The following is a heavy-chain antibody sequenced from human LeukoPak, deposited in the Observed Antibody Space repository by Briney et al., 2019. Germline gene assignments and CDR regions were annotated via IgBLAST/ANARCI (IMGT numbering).Heavy chain of an antibody. V-gene: IGHV4-59*08. Sequence: SETLSLTCTVSGGSISSYYWSWIRQPPGKGLEWIGYIYYSGSTNYNPSLKSRVTISVDTSKNQFSLKLSSVTAADTAVYYCAGFGDLNWFDPWGQGTPVTVSS. J-gene: IGHJ5*02. CDR3: AGFGDLNWFDP. CDR1: GGSISSYY. D-gene: IGHD3-10*01. CDR2: IYYSGST.